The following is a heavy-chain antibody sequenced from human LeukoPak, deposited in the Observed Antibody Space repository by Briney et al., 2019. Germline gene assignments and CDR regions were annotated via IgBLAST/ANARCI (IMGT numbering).Heavy chain of an antibody. D-gene: IGHD5-12*01. J-gene: IGHJ3*02. Sequence: GGSLRLSCAASGFTLSNYHMSWVRQAPGKGLEWVSYSSTSGYTTYYADSVKGRFTISRDNARNSLYLQMNSLRAEDTAVYYCAREYSGYDGDAFDMWGQGTMVTVSS. V-gene: IGHV3-11*04. CDR3: AREYSGYDGDAFDM. CDR1: GFTLSNYH. CDR2: SSTSGYTT.